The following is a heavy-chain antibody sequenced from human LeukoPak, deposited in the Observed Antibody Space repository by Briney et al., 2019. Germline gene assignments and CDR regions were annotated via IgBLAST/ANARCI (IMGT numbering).Heavy chain of an antibody. D-gene: IGHD3-10*01. J-gene: IGHJ5*02. CDR3: VRASVRGAHKTYNWFDP. V-gene: IGHV3-30*04. CDR1: GFTFSSYA. CDR2: ISYDGSNK. Sequence: GRSLRLSCAASGFTFSSYAMHWVRQAPGKGLEWVAVISYDGSNKYYADSVKGRFTISRDNSKNTLYLQMNSLRAEDTAVYYCVRASVRGAHKTYNWFDPWGQGTLVTVSS.